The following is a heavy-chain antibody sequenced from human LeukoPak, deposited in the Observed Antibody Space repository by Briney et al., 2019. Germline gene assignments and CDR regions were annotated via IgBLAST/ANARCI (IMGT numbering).Heavy chain of an antibody. CDR3: AKVREYSSWVLLDY. Sequence: GGSLRLSCAASGFTFSSYAMSWVRQAPGKGLEWVSAISGSGGSTYYADSVKGRFTISRDNSKNTLYLQMNSLRAEDTAVYYCAKVREYSSWVLLDYWGQGTLVTVSS. CDR1: GFTFSSYA. V-gene: IGHV3-23*01. CDR2: ISGSGGST. D-gene: IGHD6-6*01. J-gene: IGHJ4*02.